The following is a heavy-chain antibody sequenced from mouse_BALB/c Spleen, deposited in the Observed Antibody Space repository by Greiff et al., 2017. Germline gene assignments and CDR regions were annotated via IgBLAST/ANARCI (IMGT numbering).Heavy chain of an antibody. CDR1: GYTFTSYW. CDR3: TRFLGNYAMDY. Sequence: QVQLQQPGAELVRPGASVKLSCKASGYTFTSYWINWVKQRPGQGLEWIGNIYPSDSYTNYNQKFKDKATLTVDKSSSTAYMQLSSPTSEDSAVYYCTRFLGNYAMDYWGQGTSVTVSS. CDR2: IYPSDSYT. D-gene: IGHD2-10*02. V-gene: IGHV1-69*02. J-gene: IGHJ4*01.